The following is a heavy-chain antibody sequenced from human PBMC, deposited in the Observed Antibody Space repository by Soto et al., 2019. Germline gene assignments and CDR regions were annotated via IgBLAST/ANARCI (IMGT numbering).Heavy chain of an antibody. V-gene: IGHV3-23*01. CDR1: GFTFSSYA. Sequence: GGSLRLSCAASGFTFSSYAMSWVRQAPGKGLEWVSAISGTGGSTYYADSVKGRFTISRDNSKNTLYLQMNSLRAEDSAVYDCAKEPGYSSSWYDYWGQGTLVTVSS. CDR2: ISGTGGST. J-gene: IGHJ4*02. D-gene: IGHD6-13*01. CDR3: AKEPGYSSSWYDY.